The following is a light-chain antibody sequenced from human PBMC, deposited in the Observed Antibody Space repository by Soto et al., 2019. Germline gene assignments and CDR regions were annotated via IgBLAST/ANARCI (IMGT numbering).Light chain of an antibody. Sequence: VLAQPPSAFGSPGQRVTISCSGSSSNIGSNYVYWYQQLPGTAPKLLIYRNNQRPSGVPDRFSGSKSGTSASLAISGLRSEDEADYYCAAWDDSSETFGTGTKVTVL. CDR1: SSNIGSNY. J-gene: IGLJ1*01. CDR3: AAWDDSSET. V-gene: IGLV1-47*01. CDR2: RNN.